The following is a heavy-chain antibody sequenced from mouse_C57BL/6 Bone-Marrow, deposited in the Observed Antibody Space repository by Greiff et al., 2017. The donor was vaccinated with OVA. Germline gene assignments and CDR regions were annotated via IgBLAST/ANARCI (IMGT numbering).Heavy chain of an antibody. Sequence: EVKVVESGGDLVKPGGSLKLSCAASGFTFSSYGMSWVRQTPDKRLEWVATISSGGSYTYYPDSVKGRFTISRDNAKNTLYLQVSSLKSEDTAMYYCARHLIYYNAMDYWGQGTSVTVSS. CDR3: ARHLIYYNAMDY. D-gene: IGHD2-1*01. CDR2: ISSGGSYT. J-gene: IGHJ4*01. V-gene: IGHV5-6*01. CDR1: GFTFSSYG.